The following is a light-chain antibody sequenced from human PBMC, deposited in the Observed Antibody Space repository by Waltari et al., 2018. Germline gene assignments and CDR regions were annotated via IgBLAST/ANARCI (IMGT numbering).Light chain of an antibody. Sequence: DVVMTQSPLSLLVTLGQPASISCRSSQSLVHSDGNTYLKWFHQRPGKSPRSLIYKVFKRESGVPDRFSGSGSGTNFTLKISRVEAEDVGVYFCMQGTYGLTFGGGTKVEIK. V-gene: IGKV2-30*02. CDR1: QSLVHSDGNTY. CDR3: MQGTYGLT. J-gene: IGKJ4*01. CDR2: KVF.